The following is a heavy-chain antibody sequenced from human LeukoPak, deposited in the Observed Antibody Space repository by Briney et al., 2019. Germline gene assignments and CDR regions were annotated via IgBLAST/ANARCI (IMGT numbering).Heavy chain of an antibody. CDR1: SVSITSSSYY. V-gene: IGHV4-39*01. CDR3: GRRLRFLEWSPGIPLFDP. CDR2: IYFRGST. D-gene: IGHD3-3*01. Sequence: PSETLSRTCTVSSVSITSSSYYWGCPRQPPGKGREWNVSIYFRGSTHNNPSLKTRSTISVTTSKNQLFLKLSSVTAADTAGYYCGRRLRFLEWSPGIPLFDPGGGGTLLTVSS. J-gene: IGHJ5*02.